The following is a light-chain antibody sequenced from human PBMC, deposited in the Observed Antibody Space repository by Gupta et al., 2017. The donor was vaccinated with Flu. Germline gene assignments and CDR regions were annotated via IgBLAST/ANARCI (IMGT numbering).Light chain of an antibody. CDR3: QQDDSLPT. V-gene: IGKV1-33*01. CDR2: DAS. J-gene: IGKJ1*01. CDR1: QDIRNY. Sequence: VGDRGTIACQASQDIRNYLNWYQQKPGKAPDLLIYDASNLEKGVPSRFSGSGYGTEFTFTIKGLQAEDVATYYCQQDDSLPTFGQGTTVEIK.